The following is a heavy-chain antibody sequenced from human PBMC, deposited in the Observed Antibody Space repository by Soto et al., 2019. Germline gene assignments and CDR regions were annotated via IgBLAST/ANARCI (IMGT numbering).Heavy chain of an antibody. CDR3: ARHAVHSGGFTDY. CDR2: IYYSGST. V-gene: IGHV4-39*01. CDR1: GGSISSSSYY. J-gene: IGHJ4*02. D-gene: IGHD6-19*01. Sequence: SETLSLTCTVSGGSISSSSYYWGWIRQPPGKGLEWIGSIYYSGSTYYNPPLKSRVTISVDTSKNQFSLKLSSVTAADTAVYYCARHAVHSGGFTDYWGQGTLVTVSS.